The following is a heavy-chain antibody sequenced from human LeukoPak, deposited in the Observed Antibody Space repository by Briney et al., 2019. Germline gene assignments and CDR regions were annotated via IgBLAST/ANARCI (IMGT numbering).Heavy chain of an antibody. CDR1: GGSISSYY. V-gene: IGHV4-59*01. J-gene: IGHJ3*02. Sequence: SEPLSLTCTVSGGSISSYYWSWIRQPPGKGLEWIGYIYYSGSTNYNPSLKSRVTISVDTSKNQFSLKLSSVTAADTAVYYCAREGSGYTNDAFDIWGQGTMVTVSS. CDR2: IYYSGST. D-gene: IGHD5-12*01. CDR3: AREGSGYTNDAFDI.